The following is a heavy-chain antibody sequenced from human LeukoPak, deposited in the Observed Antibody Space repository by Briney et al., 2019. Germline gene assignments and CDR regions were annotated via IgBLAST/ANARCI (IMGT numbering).Heavy chain of an antibody. J-gene: IGHJ4*02. CDR1: GYSFTEYG. D-gene: IGHD3-22*01. Sequence: ASVTVSCKASGYSFTEYGINWVRQDPGQGLEGMGGISAYNGNTNFAPKFQDRVIMTTDTSTSTAYMELRSLRSDDTAVYFCARSGYYFVGFDYWGQGTLVTVSS. V-gene: IGHV1-18*04. CDR3: ARSGYYFVGFDY. CDR2: ISAYNGNT.